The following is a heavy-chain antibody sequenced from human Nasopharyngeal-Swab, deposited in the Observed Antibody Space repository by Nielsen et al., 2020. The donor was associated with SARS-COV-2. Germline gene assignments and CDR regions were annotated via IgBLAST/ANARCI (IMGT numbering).Heavy chain of an antibody. J-gene: IGHJ4*02. CDR2: ISTNSRTI. V-gene: IGHV3-48*02. CDR3: ARVSGWYYFDS. CDR1: GFTFSSYG. D-gene: IGHD6-19*01. Sequence: GESLKISCAASGFTFSSYGMNWVRQAPGKGLEWISYISTNSRTIYYADSVKGRFTVSRDNANNSLYLQMNSLRDDDTAVYSCARVSGWYYFDSWGQGTLVTVSS.